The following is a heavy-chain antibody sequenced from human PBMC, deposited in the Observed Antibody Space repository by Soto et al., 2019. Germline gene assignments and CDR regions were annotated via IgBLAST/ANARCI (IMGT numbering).Heavy chain of an antibody. CDR2: ISGSGIST. Sequence: EVQLLESGGGLVQPGGSLRLSCAASGFTFSSYAMNWVRQAPGKGLEWVSGISGSGISTYYADSVKGRFTISRDNSKNTVYLQMNSLRAEDTAIYYCAKDQVEVVTATGLDYWGKGTLFTVSS. J-gene: IGHJ4*02. D-gene: IGHD2-21*02. CDR3: AKDQVEVVTATGLDY. CDR1: GFTFSSYA. V-gene: IGHV3-23*01.